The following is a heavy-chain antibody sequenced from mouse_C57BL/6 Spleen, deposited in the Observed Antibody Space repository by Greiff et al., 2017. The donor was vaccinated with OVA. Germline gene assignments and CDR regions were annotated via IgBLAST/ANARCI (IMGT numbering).Heavy chain of an antibody. CDR3: ARDTVYYGNYVWYFDV. D-gene: IGHD2-1*01. V-gene: IGHV5-16*01. CDR2: INYDGSST. CDR1: GFTFSDYY. Sequence: EVKLVESEGGLVQPGSSMKLSCTASGFTFSDYYMAWVRQVPEKGLEWVANINYDGSSTYYLASLKSRFIISRDNAKNILYLQMSSLKSEDTATYYCARDTVYYGNYVWYFDVWGTGTTVTVSS. J-gene: IGHJ1*03.